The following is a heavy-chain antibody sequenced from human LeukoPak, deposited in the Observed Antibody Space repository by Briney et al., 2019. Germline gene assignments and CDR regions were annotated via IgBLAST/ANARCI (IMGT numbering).Heavy chain of an antibody. J-gene: IGHJ6*03. Sequence: GGSLRLSCAASGFTFSSYWMHWVRQGPGKGLVWVSRIYSDGSRTTYADSVKGRFTISRDNSKNTLYLQMNSLRAEDTAVYYCAKGAPGELFYYYYYMDVWGKGTTVTVSS. CDR2: IYSDGSRT. CDR1: GFTFSSYW. CDR3: AKGAPGELFYYYYYMDV. V-gene: IGHV3-74*01. D-gene: IGHD3-10*01.